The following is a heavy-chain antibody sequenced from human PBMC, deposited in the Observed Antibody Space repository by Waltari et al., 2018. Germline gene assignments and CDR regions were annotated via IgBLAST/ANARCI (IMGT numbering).Heavy chain of an antibody. CDR1: GFTFSSYA. CDR3: AKLPVLRFLEWLSHFDY. CDR2: ISGSGGSR. J-gene: IGHJ4*02. Sequence: EVQLLESGGGLVQPGGSLRLSCAASGFTFSSYAMSWVRQAPGKGLGWVAGISGSGGSRYYADSEKGRFTSSRDNSKNTLYLQMNSLRAEDTAVYYCAKLPVLRFLEWLSHFDYWGQGTLVTVSS. D-gene: IGHD3-3*01. V-gene: IGHV3-23*01.